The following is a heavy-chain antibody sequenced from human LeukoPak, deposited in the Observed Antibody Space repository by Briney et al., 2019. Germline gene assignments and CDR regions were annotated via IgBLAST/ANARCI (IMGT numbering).Heavy chain of an antibody. CDR2: IYSDGST. D-gene: IGHD3-10*01. V-gene: IGHV3-53*01. CDR1: GFTVSSNY. Sequence: GGSLRLSCAASGFTVSSNYMSWVRQAPGKGLEWVSVIYSDGSTYYADSVKGRFTISRDNSKNTLYLQMNSLRAEDTAVYYYASHSTGLLIDSCGQGTLVTVSS. CDR3: ASHSTGLLIDS. J-gene: IGHJ4*02.